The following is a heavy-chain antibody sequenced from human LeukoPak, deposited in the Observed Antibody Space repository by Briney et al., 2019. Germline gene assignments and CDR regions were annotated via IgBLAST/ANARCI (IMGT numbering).Heavy chain of an antibody. CDR2: INPSGGST. D-gene: IGHD6-6*01. CDR1: GYTFTSYY. J-gene: IGHJ2*01. Sequence: ASVKVSCKASGYTFTSYYMHWVRQAPGQGPEWMGIINPSGGSTSYAQKFLGRVTMTRDMSTSTVYMELSSLRSEDTAVYYCARGDGSSGSSRSYWYFDLWGRGTLVTVSS. V-gene: IGHV1-46*01. CDR3: ARGDGSSGSSRSYWYFDL.